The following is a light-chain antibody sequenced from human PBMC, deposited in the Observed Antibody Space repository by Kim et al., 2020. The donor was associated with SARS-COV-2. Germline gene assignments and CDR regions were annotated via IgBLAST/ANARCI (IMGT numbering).Light chain of an antibody. Sequence: SSELTQDPAVSVALGQTVRITCQGDSLRNYYASWYQQKPRQAPVVVIYGRNDRPSGIPDRFSGYNSGNTASLTITGAQAEDEADYYCNSRDSSGNHLVFGGGTQLTVL. CDR2: GRN. J-gene: IGLJ3*02. CDR3: NSRDSSGNHLV. CDR1: SLRNYY. V-gene: IGLV3-19*01.